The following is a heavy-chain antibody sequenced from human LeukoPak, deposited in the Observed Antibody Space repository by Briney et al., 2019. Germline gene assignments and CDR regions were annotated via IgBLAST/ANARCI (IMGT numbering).Heavy chain of an antibody. CDR1: GGSISSGSYY. V-gene: IGHV4-61*02. CDR3: ARSLSYSSGLDY. Sequence: SQTLSLTCTVSGGSISSGSYYWSWIRQPAGKGLEWIGRIYTSGSTNYNPSLKSRVTISVDTSKNQFSLKLSSVTAADTAVYYCARSLSYSSGLDYWGQGTLVTVSS. D-gene: IGHD6-19*01. CDR2: IYTSGST. J-gene: IGHJ4*02.